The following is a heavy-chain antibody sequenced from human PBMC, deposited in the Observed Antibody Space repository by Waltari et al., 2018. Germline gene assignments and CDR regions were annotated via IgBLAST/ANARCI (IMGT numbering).Heavy chain of an antibody. CDR1: GGSFSGYY. Sequence: QVQLQQWGAGLLKPSETLSLTCAVYGGSFSGYYWCWLRQPPGKGLEWIGEINHSGSTNYNPSLKSRVTISVDTSKNQFSLKLSSVTAADTAVYYCARRRNYYGSGSTPRYFDYWGQGTLVTVSS. J-gene: IGHJ4*02. CDR3: ARRRNYYGSGSTPRYFDY. D-gene: IGHD3-10*01. CDR2: INHSGST. V-gene: IGHV4-34*01.